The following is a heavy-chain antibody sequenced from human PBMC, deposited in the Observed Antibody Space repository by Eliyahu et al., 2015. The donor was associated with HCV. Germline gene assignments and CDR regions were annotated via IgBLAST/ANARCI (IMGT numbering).Heavy chain of an antibody. V-gene: IGHV4-39*07. Sequence: QLQLQESGPGLVKPSETLSLTXTVXGGSXSSSSYXWGWIRQPPGKGLEWIGSIYYSGSTYYNPXLKSRVTISVDTSKNQFSLKLSSVTAADTAVYYCARAKEGATILDYWGQGTLVTVSS. D-gene: IGHD1-26*01. J-gene: IGHJ4*02. CDR1: GGSXSSSSYX. CDR3: ARAKEGATILDY. CDR2: IYYSGST.